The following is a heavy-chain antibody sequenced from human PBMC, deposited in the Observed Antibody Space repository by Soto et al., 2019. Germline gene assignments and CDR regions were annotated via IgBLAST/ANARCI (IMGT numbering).Heavy chain of an antibody. V-gene: IGHV1-3*04. D-gene: IGHD6-19*01. CDR3: ARGGITVADSDAFDI. J-gene: IGHJ3*02. CDR1: GYSFTSYA. CDR2: INTRDGNT. Sequence: ASVKVSCKASGYSFTSYAMHWMRQAPGQRLEWMGWINTRDGNTKYAQKFQGRVTITEDTSSDTAYMELSSLRSEDTAIYYCARGGITVADSDAFDIWGQGTMVTVS.